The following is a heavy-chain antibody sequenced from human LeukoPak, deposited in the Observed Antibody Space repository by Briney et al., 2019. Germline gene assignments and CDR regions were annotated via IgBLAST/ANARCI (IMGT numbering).Heavy chain of an antibody. Sequence: GGSLRLSCAASGFTFSSYGMHWVRQAPGKGLEWVAVISYDGSNKYYADSVKGRFTISRDNSKNTLYLQMNSLRAEDTAVYYCAKDPLLPPRGYFDYWGQGTLVTVSS. CDR2: ISYDGSNK. CDR3: AKDPLLPPRGYFDY. D-gene: IGHD3-22*01. CDR1: GFTFSSYG. V-gene: IGHV3-30*18. J-gene: IGHJ4*02.